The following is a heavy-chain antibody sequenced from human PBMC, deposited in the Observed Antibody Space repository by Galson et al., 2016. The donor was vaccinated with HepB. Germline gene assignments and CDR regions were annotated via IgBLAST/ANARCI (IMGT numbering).Heavy chain of an antibody. D-gene: IGHD2-15*01. CDR1: GYSFTTYG. V-gene: IGHV1-3*01. CDR2: INPGNGDA. J-gene: IGHJ6*02. Sequence: SVKVSCKASGYSFTTYGLHWVRQASGQRLEWMGWINPGNGDAKYSEKFQGRVIITRDTSATTAYMEVSSLRSEDSAVYYCARFKSTRPSSWDVWGQGATVIVS. CDR3: ARFKSTRPSSWDV.